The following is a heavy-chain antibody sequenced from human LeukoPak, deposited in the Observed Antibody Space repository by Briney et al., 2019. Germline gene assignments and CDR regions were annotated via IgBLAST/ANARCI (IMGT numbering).Heavy chain of an antibody. CDR2: INPDSDDT. V-gene: IGHV1-2*02. Sequence: GASVKVSCKASGYTFTGYYMHWVRQAPGQGLEWRGSINPDSDDTNYAQNLQGRVTMTRDTSINTAYLDLSRLRSDDTAVYYCAIMGDTFDIWGQGTKVTVSS. CDR3: AIMGDTFDI. J-gene: IGHJ3*02. CDR1: GYTFTGYY. D-gene: IGHD2-8*01.